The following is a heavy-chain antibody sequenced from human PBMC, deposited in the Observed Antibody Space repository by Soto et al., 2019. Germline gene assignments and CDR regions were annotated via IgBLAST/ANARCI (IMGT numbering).Heavy chain of an antibody. J-gene: IGHJ5*02. CDR2: ITSSGDST. Sequence: PGGSLRLSCAASGFTFRNYDMTWVPQAPGKGLEWVSSITSSGDSTYYAGSVKGRFTISRDNSKNTLFLQMNSLRAEDTAVYYCARGGLYTNNGYARNGFDPWGQGALVTVSS. D-gene: IGHD3-16*01. CDR3: ARGGLYTNNGYARNGFDP. CDR1: GFTFRNYD. V-gene: IGHV3-23*01.